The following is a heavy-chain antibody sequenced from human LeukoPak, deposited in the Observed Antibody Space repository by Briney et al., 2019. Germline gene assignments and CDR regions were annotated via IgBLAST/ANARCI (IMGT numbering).Heavy chain of an antibody. J-gene: IGHJ5*02. CDR1: GGSVSRGSDY. CDR3: ARDTLHNWGFYNWFDP. V-gene: IGHV4-61*02. CDR2: IYTSGST. Sequence: SQTLSLTCTVSGGSVSRGSDYWSWIRQPAGKGLEWIGRIYTSGSTNYNPSLKSRVTISVDTSKNQFSLKLSSVTAADTAVYYCARDTLHNWGFYNWFDPWGQGTLVTVSS. D-gene: IGHD7-27*01.